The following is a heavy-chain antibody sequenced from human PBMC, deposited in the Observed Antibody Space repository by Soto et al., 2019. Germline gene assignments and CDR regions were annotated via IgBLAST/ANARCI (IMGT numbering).Heavy chain of an antibody. CDR3: ARDLGYSDY. J-gene: IGHJ4*02. Sequence: QVHLVESGGGVVQPGRSLRLSCAASGFTFSSYGMHWVRQAPGKGMEWVAVIWYDGSKKYYADSVKGRFTISRDNYKNTLYLQMSSLRDEDTAMYYCARDLGYSDYWGPGTLVTVSS. CDR1: GFTFSSYG. CDR2: IWYDGSKK. V-gene: IGHV3-33*01.